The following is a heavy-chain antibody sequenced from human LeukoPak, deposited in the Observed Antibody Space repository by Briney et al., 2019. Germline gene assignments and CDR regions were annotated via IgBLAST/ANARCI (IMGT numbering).Heavy chain of an antibody. D-gene: IGHD3-10*01. Sequence: PSETLSLTCTVSGGSITSSSFHWGWIRQPPGKGLEWIANIYYSGSTYYNPSLKSRVTISVDTSKNQFSLKLSSVTAADTAVYYCARRPERLIMVRVLAYYFDYWGQGTLVTVSS. V-gene: IGHV4-39*01. CDR3: ARRPERLIMVRVLAYYFDY. J-gene: IGHJ4*02. CDR1: GGSITSSSFH. CDR2: IYYSGST.